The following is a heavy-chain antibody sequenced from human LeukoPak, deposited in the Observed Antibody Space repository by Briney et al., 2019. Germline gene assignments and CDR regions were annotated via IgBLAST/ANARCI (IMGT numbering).Heavy chain of an antibody. V-gene: IGHV4-38-2*02. CDR3: AGYPGGNYGSGSSDAFDI. Sequence: SETLSLTCTVSGYSITRGYYWGWIRQPPGKGPEWIASIFHTGSTYYNPSLKSRVTISVDTSKNQFSLKLSSVTAADTAVYYCAGYPGGNYGSGSSDAFDIWGQGTMVTVSS. CDR2: IFHTGST. D-gene: IGHD3-10*01. J-gene: IGHJ3*02. CDR1: GYSITRGYY.